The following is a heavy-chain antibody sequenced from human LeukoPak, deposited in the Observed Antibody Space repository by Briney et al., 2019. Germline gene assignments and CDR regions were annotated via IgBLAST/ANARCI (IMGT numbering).Heavy chain of an antibody. D-gene: IGHD2-15*01. J-gene: IGHJ5*02. CDR1: GNIFTSYW. Sequence: KNGESLKISCKGSGNIFTSYWIGWVRQMPGKGLEWMGIIYLGDSDTRYSPSFEGQVTISADKSISTAYLQWSSLKASDTAIYYCARSLVGYCSGGSCDNWFDPWGQGTLVTVST. CDR2: IYLGDSDT. V-gene: IGHV5-51*01. CDR3: ARSLVGYCSGGSCDNWFDP.